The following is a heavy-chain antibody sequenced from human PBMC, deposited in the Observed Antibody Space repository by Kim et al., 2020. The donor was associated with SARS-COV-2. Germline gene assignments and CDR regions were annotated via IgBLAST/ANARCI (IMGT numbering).Heavy chain of an antibody. D-gene: IGHD6-13*01. Sequence: GGSLRLSCAASGFTFSSYEMNWVRQAPGKGLEWVSYISSSGSTIYYADSVKGRFTISRDNAKNSLYLQMNSLRAEDTAVYYCARSSWYIALYYYGMDVWGQGTTVTVSS. CDR2: ISSSGSTI. CDR1: GFTFSSYE. J-gene: IGHJ6*02. CDR3: ARSSWYIALYYYGMDV. V-gene: IGHV3-48*03.